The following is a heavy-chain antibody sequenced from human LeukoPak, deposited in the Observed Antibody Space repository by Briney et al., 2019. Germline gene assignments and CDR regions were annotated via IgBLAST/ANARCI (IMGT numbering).Heavy chain of an antibody. CDR1: GLTFSSYW. V-gene: IGHV3-7*01. J-gene: IGHJ4*02. Sequence: GGSLRLSCAASGLTFSSYWMSWVRQAPGKGLEWVANIKQDGSEKYYVDSVKGRFTISRDNAKNSLYLQMNSLRAEDTAVYYCARDLASGYQLLFGDYLRHVHWGQGTLVTVSS. D-gene: IGHD2-2*01. CDR3: ARDLASGYQLLFGDYLRHVH. CDR2: IKQDGSEK.